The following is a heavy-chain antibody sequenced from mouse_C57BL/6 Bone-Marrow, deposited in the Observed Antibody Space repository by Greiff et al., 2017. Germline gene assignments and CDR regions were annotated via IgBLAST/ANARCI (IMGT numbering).Heavy chain of an antibody. CDR2: IDPETGGT. J-gene: IGHJ3*01. D-gene: IGHD2-5*01. CDR3: TRRAYYSKGAWFAY. V-gene: IGHV1-15*01. CDR1: GYIFTDYE. Sequence: QVQLKQSGAELVRPGASVTLSCKASGYIFTDYEMHWVKQTPVHGLEWIGAIDPETGGTAYNQKFKGKAILTADKSSSTAYMELRSLTSEDSAVYYCTRRAYYSKGAWFAYWGQGTLVTVSA.